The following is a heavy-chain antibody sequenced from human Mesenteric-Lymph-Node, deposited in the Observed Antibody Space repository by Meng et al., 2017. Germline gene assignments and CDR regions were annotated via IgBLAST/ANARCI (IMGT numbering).Heavy chain of an antibody. V-gene: IGHV3-53*01. CDR3: ARGSAVAGFHFDY. CDR1: GFTVSSNY. D-gene: IGHD6-19*01. Sequence: GESLKISCAASGFTVSSNYMSWVRQAPGKGLEWVSVIYSGGSTYYADSVKGRFTISRDNAKNSLYLQMNSLRAEDTAVYYCARGSAVAGFHFDYWGQGTLVTVSS. J-gene: IGHJ4*02. CDR2: IYSGGST.